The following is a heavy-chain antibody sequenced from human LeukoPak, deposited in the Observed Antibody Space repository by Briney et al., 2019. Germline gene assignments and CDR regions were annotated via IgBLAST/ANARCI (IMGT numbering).Heavy chain of an antibody. V-gene: IGHV3-74*01. CDR1: GFTFNTYW. J-gene: IGHJ4*02. CDR3: ARVFHLIDH. Sequence: GGSLRLSCAASGFTFNTYWTHWVRQAPGKGLVWVSRINNDGSDMSYADSVKGRFTISRDNAKNTLYLQMNSLRVEDTAVYYCARVFHLIDHWGQGTLVTVSS. CDR2: INNDGSDM.